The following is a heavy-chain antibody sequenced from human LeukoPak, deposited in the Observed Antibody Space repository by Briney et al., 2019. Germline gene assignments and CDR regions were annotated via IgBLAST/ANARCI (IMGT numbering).Heavy chain of an antibody. CDR1: GFTFDDYA. CDR2: IRWNGGSK. V-gene: IGHV3-9*01. CDR3: AKDSSLSVARLWDY. J-gene: IGHJ4*02. Sequence: GGSLRLSCAASGFTFDDYAMHWVRQAPGKGLEWVSGIRWNGGSKDYADSVKGRFTISRDNAKNSLYLQMNSLRAEDTALYYCAKDSSLSVARLWDYWRGGTLHSVSS. D-gene: IGHD6-19*01.